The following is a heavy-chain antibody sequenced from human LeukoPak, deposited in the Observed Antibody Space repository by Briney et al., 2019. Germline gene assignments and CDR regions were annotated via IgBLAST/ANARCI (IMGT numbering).Heavy chain of an antibody. V-gene: IGHV4-34*01. Sequence: SETLSLTCAVFGGSFSGYYWSWIRQSPEKGLEWIGEMSHTGATNYNPSLKSRVTVSVDTSKKQFSPNLRSVAAADTAVYYCARGLHYNILTGGMDVWGQGTTVIVSS. CDR2: MSHTGAT. J-gene: IGHJ6*02. CDR1: GGSFSGYY. D-gene: IGHD3-9*01. CDR3: ARGLHYNILTGGMDV.